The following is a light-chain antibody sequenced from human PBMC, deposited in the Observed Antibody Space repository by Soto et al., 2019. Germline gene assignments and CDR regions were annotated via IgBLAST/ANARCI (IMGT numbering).Light chain of an antibody. V-gene: IGLV2-8*01. CDR3: SSYAGSNNFDV. Sequence: QSALTQPPSASGSPGQSVTISCTGTSSDVGGYNYVSWYHQHPGKAPKLMIYEVFKRPSGVPDRFSGSKSGNTASLTVSGLQAEDEADYYCSSYAGSNNFDVFGTGTQLTVL. CDR2: EVF. CDR1: SSDVGGYNY. J-gene: IGLJ1*01.